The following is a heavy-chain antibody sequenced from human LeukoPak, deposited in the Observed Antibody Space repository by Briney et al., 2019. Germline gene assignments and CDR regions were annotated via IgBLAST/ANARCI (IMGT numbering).Heavy chain of an antibody. CDR3: ARDPSSGWYLKGWFDP. D-gene: IGHD6-19*01. CDR2: ITADGSST. V-gene: IGHV3-23*01. CDR1: GFTFRSYA. Sequence: PGGSLRLSCAVSGFTFRSYAMKWVRQAPGKGLEWVSAITADGSSTHYTISVKGRFIISRDTPKNTLYLQMNSLRAEDTAVYYCARDPSSGWYLKGWFDPWGQGTLVTVSS. J-gene: IGHJ5*02.